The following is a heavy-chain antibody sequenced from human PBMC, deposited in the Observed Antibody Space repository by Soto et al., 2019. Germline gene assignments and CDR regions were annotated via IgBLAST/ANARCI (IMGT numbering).Heavy chain of an antibody. Sequence: QVQLVESGGGVVQPGRSLRLSCAASGFTFSSYGMHWVRQAPGKGLEWVAVISYDGSNKYYADSVKGRFTISRDNSKNTLYLQMNSLRAEDTAVYYCAKFNEVYDSSGYSSLDAFDIWGQGTMVTVSS. CDR3: AKFNEVYDSSGYSSLDAFDI. J-gene: IGHJ3*02. CDR1: GFTFSSYG. D-gene: IGHD3-22*01. CDR2: ISYDGSNK. V-gene: IGHV3-30*18.